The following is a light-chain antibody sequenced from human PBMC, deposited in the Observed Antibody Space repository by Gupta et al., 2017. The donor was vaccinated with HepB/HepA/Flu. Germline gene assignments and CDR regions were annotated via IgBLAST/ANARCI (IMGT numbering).Light chain of an antibody. V-gene: IGLV1-44*01. CDR2: SNN. J-gene: IGLJ2*01. CDR1: RSNIGSNT. CDR3: AAWDDSLNTSV. Sequence: QSVLTQPPSASGTPGQRVTISCSGSRSNIGSNTVNWYQQLPGTDPKRLIYSNNRRPSGVPDRFSGSKSGTSASLAISGLQSEDEADDYCAAWDDSLNTSVFGGGTKLTVL.